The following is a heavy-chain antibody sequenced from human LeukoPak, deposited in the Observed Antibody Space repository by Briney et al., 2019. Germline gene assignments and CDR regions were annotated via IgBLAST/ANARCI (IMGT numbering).Heavy chain of an antibody. CDR2: ISSSGSTI. Sequence: GGSLRLSCAASGFTFSSYEMNWVRQAPGKGLEWVSYISSSGSTIYYADSVKGRFTISRDNAKNSLYPQMNSLRAEDTAVYYCAKGGQQLVIDYWGQGTLVTVSS. CDR1: GFTFSSYE. J-gene: IGHJ4*02. V-gene: IGHV3-48*03. D-gene: IGHD6-13*01. CDR3: AKGGQQLVIDY.